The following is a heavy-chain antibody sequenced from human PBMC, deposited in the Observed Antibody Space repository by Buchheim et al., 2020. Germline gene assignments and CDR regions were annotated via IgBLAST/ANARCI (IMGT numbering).Heavy chain of an antibody. J-gene: IGHJ4*02. CDR3: ARAARGYYYDSSGYYYFDY. CDR2: MNPNSGNT. D-gene: IGHD3-22*01. V-gene: IGHV1-8*01. Sequence: QVQLVQSGAEVKKPGASVKVSCKASGYTFTSYDINWVRQATGQGLEWMGWMNPNSGNTGYAQKFKGRVTMTRNTSISTAYMELSSLRSEDTAVYYCARAARGYYYDSSGYYYFDYWGQGTL. CDR1: GYTFTSYD.